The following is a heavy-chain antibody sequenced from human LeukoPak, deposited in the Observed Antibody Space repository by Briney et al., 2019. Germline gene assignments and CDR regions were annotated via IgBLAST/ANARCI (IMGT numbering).Heavy chain of an antibody. CDR2: IVVGSGNT. Sequence: ASVKVSCKASGFTFTSSAVQWVRQARGQRFEWIGWIVVGSGNTNYAQKFQERVTITRDMSTSTAYMELSSLRSEDTAVYYCAASTFSSSEDYYGMDVWGQGTTVTVSS. V-gene: IGHV1-58*01. CDR1: GFTFTSSA. D-gene: IGHD6-6*01. CDR3: AASTFSSSEDYYGMDV. J-gene: IGHJ6*02.